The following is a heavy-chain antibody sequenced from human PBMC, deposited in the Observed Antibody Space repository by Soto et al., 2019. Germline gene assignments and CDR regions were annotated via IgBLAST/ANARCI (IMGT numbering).Heavy chain of an antibody. CDR1: GFTFSSYA. CDR2: ISYDGSNK. J-gene: IGHJ4*02. V-gene: IGHV3-30-3*01. Sequence: ESGGGVVQPGRSLRLSCAASGFTFSSYAMHWVRQAPGKGLEWVAVISYDGSNKYYADSVKGRFTISRDNSKNTLYLQMNSLRAEDTAVYYCARDQGSSWPIWGQGTLVTVSS. D-gene: IGHD6-13*01. CDR3: ARDQGSSWPI.